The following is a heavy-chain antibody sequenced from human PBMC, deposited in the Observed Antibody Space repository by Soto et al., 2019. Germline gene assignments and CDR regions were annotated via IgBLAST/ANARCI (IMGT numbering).Heavy chain of an antibody. J-gene: IGHJ6*03. D-gene: IGHD2-8*01. CDR2: IKQDGSEK. Sequence: PGGSLRLSCAASGFTFSSYWMSWVRQAPGKGLEWVANIKQDGSEKYYVDSVKGRFTISRDNAKNSLYLQMNSLRAEDTAVYYCARDGVGYCPKGVCYEDYRDVGGKGTPVPV. CDR1: GFTFSSYW. CDR3: ARDGVGYCPKGVCYEDYRDV. V-gene: IGHV3-7*01.